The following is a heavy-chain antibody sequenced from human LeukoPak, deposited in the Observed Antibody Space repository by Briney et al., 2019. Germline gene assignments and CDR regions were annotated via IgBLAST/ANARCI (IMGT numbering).Heavy chain of an antibody. CDR2: ISSSSSYI. J-gene: IGHJ4*02. D-gene: IGHD3-10*01. CDR1: GFTFSSYS. Sequence: GGSLRLSCAASGFTFSSYSMNSVRPAPGKGLEWVSSISSSSSYIYYADSVKGRFTISRDNAKNSLYLQMNSLRAEDTAVYYCARDLNYYGSGSSTDYWGQGTLVTVSS. V-gene: IGHV3-21*01. CDR3: ARDLNYYGSGSSTDY.